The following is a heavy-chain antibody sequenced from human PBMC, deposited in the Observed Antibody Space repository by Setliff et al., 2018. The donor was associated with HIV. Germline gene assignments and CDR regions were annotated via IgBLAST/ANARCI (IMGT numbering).Heavy chain of an antibody. D-gene: IGHD2-15*01. CDR1: GDSINKRY. CDR3: ARRGTIWHGVDYHYMDV. CDR2: IYYDGRT. J-gene: IGHJ6*03. Sequence: SETLSLTCNVSGDSINKRYWAWVRQPPGKGLEWIGDIYYDGRTSTKSSLKDRVTLSIDTYNKQFSLKLTSVTAADTAVYYCARRGTIWHGVDYHYMDVWGKGTTVTVSS. V-gene: IGHV4-59*08.